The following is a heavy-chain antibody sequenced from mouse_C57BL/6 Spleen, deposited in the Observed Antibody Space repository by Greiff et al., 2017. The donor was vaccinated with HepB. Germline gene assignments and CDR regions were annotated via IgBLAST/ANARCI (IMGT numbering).Heavy chain of an antibody. Sequence: QVQLQQPGAELVKPGASVKLSCKASGYTFTSYWMHWVKQRPIQGLEWIGNIDPSDSETHYNQKFKDKATLTVDKSSSTAYMQLSSLTSEDSAVYYCSYGSSPYWYFDVWGTGTTVTVSS. CDR1: GYTFTSYW. CDR2: IDPSDSET. D-gene: IGHD1-1*01. CDR3: SYGSSPYWYFDV. V-gene: IGHV1-52*01. J-gene: IGHJ1*03.